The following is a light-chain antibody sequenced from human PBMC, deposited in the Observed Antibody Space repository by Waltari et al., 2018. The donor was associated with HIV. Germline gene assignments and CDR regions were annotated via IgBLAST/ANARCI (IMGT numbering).Light chain of an antibody. CDR1: NSDIGHSKY. CDR3: SSYSVTNTLV. Sequence: QSALTQPASVSGSLGQSITISCSGTNSDIGHSKYVPWYQHPPGKAPKLIIYEVSDRPSGVSNRFSGSKSGKTASLTISGLRPEDEATYYCSSYSVTNTLVFGGGTNLAVL. CDR2: EVS. V-gene: IGLV2-14*01. J-gene: IGLJ2*01.